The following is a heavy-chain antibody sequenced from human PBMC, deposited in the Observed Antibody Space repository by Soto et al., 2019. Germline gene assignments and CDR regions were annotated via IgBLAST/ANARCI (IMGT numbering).Heavy chain of an antibody. J-gene: IGHJ6*02. CDR2: IYYSGST. D-gene: IGHD3-3*01. V-gene: IGHV4-30-4*01. CDR1: GGSISSGDYY. Sequence: SETLSLTCTVSGGSISSGDYYWSWIRQPPGKGLEWIGYIYYSGSTYYNPSLKSRVTISVDTSKNQFSLKPSSVTAADTAVYYCARDRRGGYYDFWSGYVGYYYGMDVWGQGTTVTVSS. CDR3: ARDRRGGYYDFWSGYVGYYYGMDV.